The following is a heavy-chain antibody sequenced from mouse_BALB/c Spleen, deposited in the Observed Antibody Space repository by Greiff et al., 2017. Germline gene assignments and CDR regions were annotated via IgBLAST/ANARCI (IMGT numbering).Heavy chain of an antibody. CDR1: GFTFTDYY. CDR3: ARDMRTGTGKLDY. CDR2: IRNKANGYTT. Sequence: EVQLVESGGGLVQPGGSLRLSCATSGFTFTDYYMSWVRQPPGKALEWLGFIRNKANGYTTEYSASVKGRFTISRDNSQSILYLQMNTLRAEDSATYYCARDMRTGTGKLDYWGQGTTLTVSS. V-gene: IGHV7-3*02. J-gene: IGHJ2*01. D-gene: IGHD4-1*01.